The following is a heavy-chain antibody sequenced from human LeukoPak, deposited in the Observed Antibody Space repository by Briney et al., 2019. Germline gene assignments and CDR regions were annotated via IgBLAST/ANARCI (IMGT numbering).Heavy chain of an antibody. J-gene: IGHJ6*03. V-gene: IGHV3-23*01. Sequence: GGSLRLSCAASGFTFSSYAMSWVRQAPGKGLEWVSAISGSGGSTYYADSVKGRFTISRDNSKNTLYLQMNSLRAEDTAVYYCVRYDYTNIYYYYYYMDVWGKGTTVTVSS. CDR1: GFTFSSYA. D-gene: IGHD4-11*01. CDR2: ISGSGGST. CDR3: VRYDYTNIYYYYYYMDV.